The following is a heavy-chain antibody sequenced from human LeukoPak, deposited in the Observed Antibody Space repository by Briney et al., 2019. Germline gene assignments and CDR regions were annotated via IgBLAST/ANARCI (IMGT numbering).Heavy chain of an antibody. CDR2: IYTSGST. V-gene: IGHV4-61*02. Sequence: SETLSLTCTVSGGSISSGSYYWSWVRQPAGKGLEWIGRIYTSGSTNYNPSLKSRVTISVDTSKNQFSLKLSSVTAADTAVYYCARGLFTYYYDSSGHTAELDYWGQGTLVTVSS. CDR3: ARGLFTYYYDSSGHTAELDY. J-gene: IGHJ4*02. D-gene: IGHD3-22*01. CDR1: GGSISSGSYY.